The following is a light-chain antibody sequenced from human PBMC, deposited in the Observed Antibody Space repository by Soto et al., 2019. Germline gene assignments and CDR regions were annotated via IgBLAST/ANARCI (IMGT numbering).Light chain of an antibody. Sequence: EIVLTQSAGTVSLSPGERATVSCRVSERVASNYLAWYQHIPGQAPRLLFFGASNRATAIPDRFSGSGSGTDFTLTISRVEPEDFAVYYCHQYGRSPWTLGQGTKVDI. CDR3: HQYGRSPWT. CDR2: GAS. J-gene: IGKJ1*01. CDR1: ERVASNY. V-gene: IGKV3-20*01.